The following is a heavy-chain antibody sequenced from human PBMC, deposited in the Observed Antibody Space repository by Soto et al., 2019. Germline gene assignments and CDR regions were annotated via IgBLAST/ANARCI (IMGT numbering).Heavy chain of an antibody. V-gene: IGHV4-39*01. J-gene: IGHJ4*02. CDR2: IYYSGST. D-gene: IGHD5-18*01. CDR1: GGSISSSSYY. Sequence: QLQLQESGPGLVKPSETLSLTCTVSGGSISSSSYYWGWIRQPPGKGLEWIGSIYYSGSTYYNPSLKSRVTISVDTSKNQFSLKLSSVTAADTAVYYCATWARYSYGFSRIPDDYWGQGTLVTVSS. CDR3: ATWARYSYGFSRIPDDY.